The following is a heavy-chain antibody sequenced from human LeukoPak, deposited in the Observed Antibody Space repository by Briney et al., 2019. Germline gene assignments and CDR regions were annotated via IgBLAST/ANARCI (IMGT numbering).Heavy chain of an antibody. J-gene: IGHJ3*02. CDR1: GYTFTSYD. CDR2: MNPNSGNT. Sequence: ASVKVSCKASGYTFTSYDINWVRQATGQGLEWMGWMNPNSGNTGYAQKFQGRVTITRNTSISTAYMELSSLRSEDTAVYYCARGYSSSWYAADDAFDIWGQGTMATVSS. V-gene: IGHV1-8*03. CDR3: ARGYSSSWYAADDAFDI. D-gene: IGHD6-13*01.